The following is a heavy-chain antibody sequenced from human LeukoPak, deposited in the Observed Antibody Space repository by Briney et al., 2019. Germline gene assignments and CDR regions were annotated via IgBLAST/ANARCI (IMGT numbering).Heavy chain of an antibody. Sequence: SVKVSCKASGGTFSSYAISWVRQAPGQGLEWMGGIIPIFGTANYAQKFHGRVTITAEESTSTAYMELSSLRSEDTAVYYCARDFPGVGYNYNYWGQGTLVTVSS. CDR2: IIPIFGTA. CDR1: GGTFSSYA. D-gene: IGHD5-24*01. CDR3: ARDFPGVGYNYNY. J-gene: IGHJ4*02. V-gene: IGHV1-69*01.